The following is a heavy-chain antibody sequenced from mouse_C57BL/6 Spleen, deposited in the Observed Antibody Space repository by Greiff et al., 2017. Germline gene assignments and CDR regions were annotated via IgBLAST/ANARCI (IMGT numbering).Heavy chain of an antibody. CDR2: IDPSDSYT. Sequence: QVQLQQPGAELVKPGASVKLSCKASGYTFTSYWMQWVKQRPGQGLEWIGEIDPSDSYTNYNQKFKGKATLTVDTSSSTAYMQLSSLTSEDSAVYYCARRGPYWYFDVWSTGTTVTVSS. CDR1: GYTFTSYW. V-gene: IGHV1-50*01. CDR3: ARRGPYWYFDV. J-gene: IGHJ1*03.